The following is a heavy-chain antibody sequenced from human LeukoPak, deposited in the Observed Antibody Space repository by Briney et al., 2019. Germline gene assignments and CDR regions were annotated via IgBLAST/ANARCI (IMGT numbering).Heavy chain of an antibody. CDR2: IYYSGST. CDR1: GGSISSYY. J-gene: IGHJ6*03. D-gene: IGHD3-3*01. CDR3: ARGTTPYYDFWRGYSYYYYMDV. Sequence: SETLSLTCTVSGGSISSYYWSWIRQPPGKGLEWIGYIYYSGSTNYNPSLKSRVTISVDTSKNQFSLKLSSVTAADTAVYYCARGTTPYYDFWRGYSYYYYMDVWGKGTTVTVSS. V-gene: IGHV4-59*01.